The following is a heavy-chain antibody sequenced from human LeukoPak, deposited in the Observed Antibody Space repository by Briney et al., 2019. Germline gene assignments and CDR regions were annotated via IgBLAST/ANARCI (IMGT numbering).Heavy chain of an antibody. V-gene: IGHV4-39*07. D-gene: IGHD2-15*01. J-gene: IGHJ4*02. Sequence: SETLSLTCTVSGGSISSSNYYWGWIRQPPGKGLEWIGNAYYSGSTHYNPSLKSRVTISVDTSKNQFSLKLSSVTAADTAVYYCAMLRNTTPWGGSGDPYYWGQGTLVTVSS. CDR1: GGSISSSNYY. CDR2: AYYSGST. CDR3: AMLRNTTPWGGSGDPYY.